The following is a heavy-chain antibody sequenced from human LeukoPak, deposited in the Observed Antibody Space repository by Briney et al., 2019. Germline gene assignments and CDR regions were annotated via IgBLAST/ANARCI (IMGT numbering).Heavy chain of an antibody. CDR2: IKQDGSEK. CDR1: GLTFSDSW. D-gene: IGHD2-2*01. V-gene: IGHV3-7*03. CDR3: AKGQVVPAAWGIFDY. J-gene: IGHJ4*02. Sequence: GGSLRLSCAASGLTFSDSWMNWVRQAPGKGLEWVANIKQDGSEKNYVDSVEGRITISRDNAKNSLYLQMNSLRAEDTALYYCAKGQVVPAAWGIFDYWGQGTLVTVSS.